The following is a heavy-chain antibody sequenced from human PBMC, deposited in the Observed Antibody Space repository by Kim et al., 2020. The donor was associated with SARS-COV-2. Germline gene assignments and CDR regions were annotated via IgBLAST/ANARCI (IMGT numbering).Heavy chain of an antibody. D-gene: IGHD6-25*01. CDR2: IFPLDSDT. J-gene: IGHJ4*02. Sequence: GESLKISCKVSGYSFTNHWIGWVRQMPGKGLECMGIIFPLDSDTRYSPAFQGQVTISVDKSISTAFLQWTTLKASDTAIYYCARVGAAAVPFDYWGQGTLVTVSS. CDR3: ARVGAAAVPFDY. V-gene: IGHV5-51*01. CDR1: GYSFTNHW.